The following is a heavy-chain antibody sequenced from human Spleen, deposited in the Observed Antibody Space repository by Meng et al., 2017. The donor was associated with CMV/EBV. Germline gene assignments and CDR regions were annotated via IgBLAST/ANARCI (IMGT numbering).Heavy chain of an antibody. J-gene: IGHJ3*02. Sequence: KVSCKGSGYDFASYWFGWVRQTPGKGLEWMGIIYPGDSDTRYSPSFQGQVTISADKSISTAYLQWSSLKASDTAMYYCARHRLSGKDASDIWGQGTMVTVS. D-gene: IGHD4-23*01. CDR3: ARHRLSGKDASDI. V-gene: IGHV5-51*01. CDR1: GYDFASYW. CDR2: IYPGDSDT.